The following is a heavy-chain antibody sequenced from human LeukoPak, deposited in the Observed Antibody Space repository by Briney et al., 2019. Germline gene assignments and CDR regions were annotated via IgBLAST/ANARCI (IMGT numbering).Heavy chain of an antibody. CDR3: ARDSRVTNGDY. CDR1: GYTFTGYY. D-gene: IGHD3-10*01. Sequence: ASVKVSCKASGYTFTGYYMHWVRQAPGQGLEWVGIINPNNGDTKYAQKFQGRVTMTRDTSISTAYMELSRLRYDDTAVYYCARDSRVTNGDYWGQGTLVTVSS. J-gene: IGHJ4*02. CDR2: INPNNGDT. V-gene: IGHV1-2*02.